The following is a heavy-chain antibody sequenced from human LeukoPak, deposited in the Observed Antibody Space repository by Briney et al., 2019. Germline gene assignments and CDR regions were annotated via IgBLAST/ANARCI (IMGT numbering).Heavy chain of an antibody. J-gene: IGHJ4*02. CDR1: GYTLTELS. Sequence: ASVKVSCKVSGYTLTELSMHWVRQAPGKGLEWMGGFDPEDGETIYAQKFQGRVTMAEDTSTDTAYMELSSLRYEDTAVYYCATDLLLGVVAAIPRTGYWGQGTLVTVSS. CDR2: FDPEDGET. CDR3: ATDLLLGVVAAIPRTGY. V-gene: IGHV1-24*01. D-gene: IGHD2-15*01.